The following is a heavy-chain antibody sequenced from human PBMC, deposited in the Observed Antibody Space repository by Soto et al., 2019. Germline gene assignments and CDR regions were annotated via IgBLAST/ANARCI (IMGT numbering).Heavy chain of an antibody. CDR3: ATSIGALNEN. J-gene: IGHJ4*02. CDR2: ITGSGDGT. D-gene: IGHD3-16*01. Sequence: VHLLESGGGVVQTGGSLRPSCLTSGFTFSSYAMTWVRQAPGKGLDWVSAITGSGDGTFYADSVKGRFTISRDNSKNTLFLQMNSLTVEDTALYFCATSIGALNENWGQGTLVTVSS. V-gene: IGHV3-23*01. CDR1: GFTFSSYA.